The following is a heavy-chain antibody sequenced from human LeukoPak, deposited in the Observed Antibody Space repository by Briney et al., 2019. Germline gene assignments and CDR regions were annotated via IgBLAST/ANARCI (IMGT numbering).Heavy chain of an antibody. D-gene: IGHD3-22*01. J-gene: IGHJ5*02. CDR2: ISAYNGNT. V-gene: IGHV1-18*01. CDR3: ARVCYYDSSGYSRDSNWFDP. CDR1: GYTFTSYG. Sequence: GASVKVSCKASGYTFTSYGISWVRQAPGQGLEWMGWISAYNGNTHYAQKLQGRVTMTTDTSTSTAYIELRSLRSDDTAVYYCARVCYYDSSGYSRDSNWFDPWGQGTLVTVSS.